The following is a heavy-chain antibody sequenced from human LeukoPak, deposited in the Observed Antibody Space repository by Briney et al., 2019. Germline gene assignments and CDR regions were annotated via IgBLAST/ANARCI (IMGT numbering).Heavy chain of an antibody. J-gene: IGHJ3*02. CDR2: ISWYSGSI. CDR1: GFTFDDYA. Sequence: GGSLSLFCAASGFTFDDYAMHWVRQAPGKGLGWVSGISWYSGSIGYADSVKGRFTISRDNAKNSLYLQMNSLRAEDTALYYCAKERVITCGGVIEYDAFDIWGQGTMVTVSS. D-gene: IGHD3-16*02. CDR3: AKERVITCGGVIEYDAFDI. V-gene: IGHV3-9*01.